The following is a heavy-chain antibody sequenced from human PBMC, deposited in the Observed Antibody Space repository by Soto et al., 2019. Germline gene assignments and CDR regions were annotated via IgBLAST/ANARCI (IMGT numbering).Heavy chain of an antibody. V-gene: IGHV4-59*01. CDR1: GGSIVSYY. J-gene: IGHJ4*02. D-gene: IGHD2-15*01. CDR2: IYYSGST. CDR3: ARVVAATGFDY. Sequence: AETLSLTSTVSGGSIVSYYCILIRHPPCKGLEWIGYIYYSGSTNYNPSLKSRVTISVDTSKNQFSLKLSSVTAADTAVYYCARVVAATGFDYWGQGTLVTVSS.